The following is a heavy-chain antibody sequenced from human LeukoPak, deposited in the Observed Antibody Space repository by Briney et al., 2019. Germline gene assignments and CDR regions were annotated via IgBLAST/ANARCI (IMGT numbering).Heavy chain of an antibody. Sequence: PGGSLRLSCVASGFPFSSYWMTWVRQAPGKGLEWVANIKQDGSKKSYVDSVKGRFTISRDNAKNSPYLQMNSLRAEDTAIYYCAREGYYGSGSPPSLYFDYWGQGTLVTVSS. J-gene: IGHJ4*02. CDR1: GFPFSSYW. V-gene: IGHV3-7*01. CDR3: AREGYYGSGSPPSLYFDY. D-gene: IGHD3-10*01. CDR2: IKQDGSKK.